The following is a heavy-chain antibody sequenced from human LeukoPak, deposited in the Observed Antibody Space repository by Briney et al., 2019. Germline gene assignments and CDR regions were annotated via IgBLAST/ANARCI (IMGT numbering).Heavy chain of an antibody. CDR1: GFTFSSYG. Sequence: GGSLRLSCAASGFTFSSYGMHWVRQAPGKGLEWLAFIRYDGSNKYYADSVKGRFTISRDNSKNTLYLQMNSLRAEDTAVYYCAKDDYDYVWGSYRSYFDYWGQGTLVTVSS. J-gene: IGHJ4*02. CDR3: AKDDYDYVWGSYRSYFDY. D-gene: IGHD3-16*02. CDR2: IRYDGSNK. V-gene: IGHV3-30*02.